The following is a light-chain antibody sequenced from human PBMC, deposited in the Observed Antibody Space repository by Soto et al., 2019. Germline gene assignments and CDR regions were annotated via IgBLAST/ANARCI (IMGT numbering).Light chain of an antibody. CDR1: QSISHY. CDR3: QQRSNWPRIT. Sequence: ESVLTQSPTTLSVSPGGKATLSCRASQSISHYLAWYQQTPGQAPRLLIYGASNRATGIPARFSGSGSGTDFTLTISSLEPEDFAVYYCQQRSNWPRITFGQGTRLEI. J-gene: IGKJ5*01. CDR2: GAS. V-gene: IGKV3-11*01.